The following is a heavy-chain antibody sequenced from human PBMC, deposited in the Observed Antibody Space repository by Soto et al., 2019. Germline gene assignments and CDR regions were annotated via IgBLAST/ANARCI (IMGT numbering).Heavy chain of an antibody. CDR1: GFTFSSYA. V-gene: IGHV3-30-3*01. J-gene: IGHJ5*02. Sequence: QVQLVESGGGVVQPGRSLRLSCAASGFTFSSYAMHWVRQAPGKGLEWVAVISYDGSNKYYADSVKGRFTISRDNSKNTLYLQMNSLRAEDTAVYYCASITGTTPGNHWGQGTLVTVSS. D-gene: IGHD1-7*01. CDR3: ASITGTTPGNH. CDR2: ISYDGSNK.